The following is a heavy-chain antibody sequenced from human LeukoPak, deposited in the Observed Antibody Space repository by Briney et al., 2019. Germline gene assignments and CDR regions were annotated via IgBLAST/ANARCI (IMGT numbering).Heavy chain of an antibody. J-gene: IGHJ6*02. CDR3: ARVGRRGYSYGLVEYPNYYYYYGMDV. CDR2: IYHSGST. D-gene: IGHD5-18*01. CDR1: GGSISSSNW. Sequence: PSETLSLTCAVSGGSISSSNWWSWVRQPPGKGLEWIGEIYHSGSTNYNPSLKSRVTISVDKSKNQFSLKLSSVTAADTAVYYCARVGRRGYSYGLVEYPNYYYYYGMDVWGQGTTVTVSS. V-gene: IGHV4-4*02.